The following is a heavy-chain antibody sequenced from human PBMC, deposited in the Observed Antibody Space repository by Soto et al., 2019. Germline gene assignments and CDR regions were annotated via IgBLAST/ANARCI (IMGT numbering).Heavy chain of an antibody. V-gene: IGHV3-30*18. Sequence: GSLRLSCAASGFTFSSYGMHWVRQAPGKGLEWVAVISYDGSNKYYADSVKGRFTISRDNSKNTLYLQMNSLRAEDTAVYYCAKAGDSSGYYWISLDYWGQGTLVTVSS. D-gene: IGHD3-22*01. J-gene: IGHJ4*02. CDR2: ISYDGSNK. CDR3: AKAGDSSGYYWISLDY. CDR1: GFTFSSYG.